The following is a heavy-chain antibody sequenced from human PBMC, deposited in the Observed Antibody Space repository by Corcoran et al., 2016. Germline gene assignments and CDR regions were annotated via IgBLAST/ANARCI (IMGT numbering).Heavy chain of an antibody. Sequence: QVQLVQSGAEVKKPGASVKVSCKASGSTFTSYYMHWVRQAPGQGLEWMGIINPSGGSTSYAQKFQGRVTMTRDTSTSTVYMELSSLRSEDTAVYYWARDRTVVPATRVDYYYGMDVWGQGTTVTVSS. V-gene: IGHV1-46*01. CDR3: ARDRTVVPATRVDYYYGMDV. CDR2: INPSGGST. D-gene: IGHD2-2*01. J-gene: IGHJ6*02. CDR1: GSTFTSYY.